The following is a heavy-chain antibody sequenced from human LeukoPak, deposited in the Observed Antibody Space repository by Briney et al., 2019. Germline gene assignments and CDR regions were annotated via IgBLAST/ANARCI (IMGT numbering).Heavy chain of an antibody. CDR2: IRYDGSNK. CDR3: AKVSGWSETDHDAFDI. V-gene: IGHV3-30*02. D-gene: IGHD6-19*01. J-gene: IGHJ3*02. CDR1: GFTFSSYG. Sequence: GGSLRLSCAASGFTFSSYGMHWVRQAPGKGLEWVAYIRYDGSNKYYADSVKGRFTISRNNSKNTLYLQMNSLRAEDTAMYYCAKVSGWSETDHDAFDIWGQGRMVTVSS.